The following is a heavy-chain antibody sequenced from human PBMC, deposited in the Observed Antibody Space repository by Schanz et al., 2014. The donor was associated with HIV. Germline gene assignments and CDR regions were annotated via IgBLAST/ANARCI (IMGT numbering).Heavy chain of an antibody. CDR2: IIPIFGTT. CDR3: ARDSPVAAGTLDY. CDR1: GGTFSNYA. Sequence: QVQLVQSGAEVKKPGSSVKVSCKVFGGTFSNYAISWVRRAPGQGLEWMGGIIPIFGTTNYAQMFQGRVTIAADESTSTVYMHLSSLRSEDTAVYYCARDSPVAAGTLDYWGQGTLVTVSS. J-gene: IGHJ4*02. V-gene: IGHV1-69*01. D-gene: IGHD6-13*01.